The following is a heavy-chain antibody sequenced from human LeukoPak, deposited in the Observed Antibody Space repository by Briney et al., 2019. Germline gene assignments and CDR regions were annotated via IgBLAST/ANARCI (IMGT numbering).Heavy chain of an antibody. CDR1: VFTSSIDG. CDR3: AREARYESSGYYFDF. V-gene: IGHV3-33*01. CDR2: IWYDGGNK. D-gene: IGHD3-22*01. J-gene: IGHJ4*02. Sequence: RCLRLSSAPSVFTSSIDGMHWVPEAPGKGLGRVSVIWYDGGNKYYADSVKGRFPISRDNSKTALYLQMNSLRAEDTAVYYCAREARYESSGYYFDFWGQGTQVTVSS.